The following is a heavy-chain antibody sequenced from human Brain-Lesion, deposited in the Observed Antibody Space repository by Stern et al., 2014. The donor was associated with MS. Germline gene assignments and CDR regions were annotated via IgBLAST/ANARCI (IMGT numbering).Heavy chain of an antibody. Sequence: QVQLVQSGAEVKKPGASVKVSCKTSGYIFTGYYIHWVRQAPGQGLAWMAWINPNTGGTKYAQKFQGRVTRSRDTAISTAYGELSSLTSDDTAVYYCARDQRGITIFGVVTDYYYLGMDVWGQGTTVTVSS. CDR3: ARDQRGITIFGVVTDYYYLGMDV. CDR1: GYIFTGYY. V-gene: IGHV1-2*02. D-gene: IGHD3-3*01. J-gene: IGHJ6*02. CDR2: INPNTGGT.